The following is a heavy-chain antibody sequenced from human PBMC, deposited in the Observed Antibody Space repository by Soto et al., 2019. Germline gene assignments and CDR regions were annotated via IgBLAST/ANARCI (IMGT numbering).Heavy chain of an antibody. V-gene: IGHV3-30*18. J-gene: IGHJ4*02. CDR2: ISYDRSNK. Sequence: GGSVSLFCSASVFTFGSHGMHRLRQAPGKGLVGVAVISYDRSNKYYADSVKGRFTISRDNSKNTLYLQMNSLRAEDTAVYYCAKDLMITFGGVIVPLDYWGQGTLVTVSS. CDR3: AKDLMITFGGVIVPLDY. D-gene: IGHD3-16*02. CDR1: VFTFGSHG.